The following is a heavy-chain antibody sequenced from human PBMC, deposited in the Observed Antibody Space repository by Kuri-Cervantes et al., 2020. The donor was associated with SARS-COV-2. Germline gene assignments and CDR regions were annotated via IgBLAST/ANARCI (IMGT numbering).Heavy chain of an antibody. CDR2: ISAYNGDT. CDR1: GYPFSNYG. J-gene: IGHJ4*02. V-gene: IGHV1-18*01. CDR3: ARNLWSCSTPSDY. D-gene: IGHD3-10*01. Sequence: ASVKVSCKASGYPFSNYGISWVRQAPGQGLEWMGWISAYNGDTNYAQKLQGRVTMTTDTSTSTAYMELRSLRSDDTAVYYCARNLWSCSTPSDYWGQGTLVTVSS.